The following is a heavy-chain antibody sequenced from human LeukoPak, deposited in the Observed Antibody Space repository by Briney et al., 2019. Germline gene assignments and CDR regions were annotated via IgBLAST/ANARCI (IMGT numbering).Heavy chain of an antibody. V-gene: IGHV4-39*01. J-gene: IGHJ3*02. D-gene: IGHD2-21*02. Sequence: SETLSLTCTVSGGSISSSYYWGWIRQPPGKGLEWIGSIYYSGSTYYNPSLKSRVTISVDTSKNQFSLKLSSVTAADTAVYYCARRGVVVVTAHPDAFDIWGQGTIATVSS. CDR1: GGSISSSYY. CDR3: ARRGVVVVTAHPDAFDI. CDR2: IYYSGST.